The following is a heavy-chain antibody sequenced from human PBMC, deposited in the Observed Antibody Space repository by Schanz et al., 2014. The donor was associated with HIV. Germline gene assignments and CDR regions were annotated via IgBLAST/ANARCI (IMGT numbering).Heavy chain of an antibody. CDR2: ISWSAKNT. CDR3: VKGYAYGGYNDLDH. V-gene: IGHV3-9*01. CDR1: GFTFDDCA. J-gene: IGHJ4*02. Sequence: EVQLVESGGGLVQPGRSLRLSCKASGFTFDDCAMHWVRQPPGKGLEWVSGISWSAKNTGYADSVRGRFAVSRDNGKNSLYLQMNSPRTEDTAFYYCVKGYAYGGYNDLDHWGQGALVTVSS. D-gene: IGHD2-15*01.